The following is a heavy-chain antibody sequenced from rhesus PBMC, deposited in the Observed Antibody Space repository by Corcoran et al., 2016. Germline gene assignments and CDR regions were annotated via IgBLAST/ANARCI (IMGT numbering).Heavy chain of an antibody. CDR2: VYGNTGTT. J-gene: IGHJ4*01. CDR1: GDSFRSYW. V-gene: IGHV4-80*01. D-gene: IGHD7-45*01. Sequence: VQLQESGPGLVKPSETLSLTCTVSGDSFRSYWWCWLRQPPGKGLEWIGEVYGNTGTTKYNPSHKSRVTISKDASKNEFSLKLDSVTAADTAVYYCASSYGAWGSWGQGVLVTVSS. CDR3: ASSYGAWGS.